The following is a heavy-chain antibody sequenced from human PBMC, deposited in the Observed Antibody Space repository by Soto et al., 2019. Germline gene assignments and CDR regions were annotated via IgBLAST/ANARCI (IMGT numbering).Heavy chain of an antibody. J-gene: IGHJ2*01. CDR2: IIPIFGTA. V-gene: IGHV1-69*06. D-gene: IGHD3-22*01. CDR3: ARAPYYYDSSGYSRPHWYFDL. CDR1: GGTFSSYA. Sequence: ASVKVSCKASGGTFSSYAISWVRQAPGQGLEWMGGIIPIFGTANYAQKFQGRVTITADKSTSTAYMELSSLRSEDTAVYYCARAPYYYDSSGYSRPHWYFDLWGRGTLVTVSS.